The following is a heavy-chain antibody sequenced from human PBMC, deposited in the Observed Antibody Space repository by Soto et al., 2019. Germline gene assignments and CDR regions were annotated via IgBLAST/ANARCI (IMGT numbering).Heavy chain of an antibody. D-gene: IGHD1-26*01. CDR3: ATFSVASGSYYYFDY. V-gene: IGHV1-24*01. CDR1: GYTLTELS. J-gene: IGHJ4*02. Sequence: ALVKVSCKVSGYTLTELSMHWVRQAPGKGLEWMGGFDPEDGETIYAQKFQGRVTMTEDTSTDTAYMELSSLRSEDTAVYYCATFSVASGSYYYFDYWGQGTLVTVSS. CDR2: FDPEDGET.